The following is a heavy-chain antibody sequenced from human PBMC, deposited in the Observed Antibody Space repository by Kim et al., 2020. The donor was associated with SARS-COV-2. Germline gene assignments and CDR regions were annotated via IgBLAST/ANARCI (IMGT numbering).Heavy chain of an antibody. CDR1: GGSISSSSYY. Sequence: SETLSFTCTVSGGSISSSSYYWGWIRQPPGKGLEWIGSIYYSGSTYYNPSLKSRVTISVDTSKNQFSLKLSSVTAADTAVYYCARHQLHYYDSSGPYAF. D-gene: IGHD3-22*01. CDR2: IYYSGST. CDR3: ARHQLHYYDSSGPYAF. V-gene: IGHV4-39*01. J-gene: IGHJ3*01.